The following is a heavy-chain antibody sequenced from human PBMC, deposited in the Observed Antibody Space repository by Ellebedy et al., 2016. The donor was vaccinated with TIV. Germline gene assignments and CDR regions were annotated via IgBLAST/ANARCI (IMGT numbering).Heavy chain of an antibody. V-gene: IGHV3-23*01. CDR1: GFAFSTYA. J-gene: IGHJ4*02. Sequence: PGGSLRLSCAASGFAFSTYAMTWVRQAPGKGLEWVSTISGSGDGTYYLDSVKGRFTLSRDNSKNTLFLQMTSLGVEDTAVYFCAKQRFNGYAPLDYWGQGTLVTVSA. D-gene: IGHD2-2*03. CDR2: ISGSGDGT. CDR3: AKQRFNGYAPLDY.